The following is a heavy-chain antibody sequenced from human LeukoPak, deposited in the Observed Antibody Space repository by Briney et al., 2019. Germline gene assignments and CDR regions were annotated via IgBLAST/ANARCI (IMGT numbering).Heavy chain of an antibody. CDR2: IKQDGSEK. V-gene: IGHV3-7*01. D-gene: IGHD3-22*01. CDR1: GFTFSSYW. Sequence: GGSLRLSCAASGFTFSSYWMSWVRQAPGKGLEWVANIKQDGSEKYYVDSVKGRFTISRDNAKHSLYLEMNRLRADDTAFYYCATAAEDTRGHYQGFEYWGQGTLVTVSS. CDR3: ATAAEDTRGHYQGFEY. J-gene: IGHJ4*02.